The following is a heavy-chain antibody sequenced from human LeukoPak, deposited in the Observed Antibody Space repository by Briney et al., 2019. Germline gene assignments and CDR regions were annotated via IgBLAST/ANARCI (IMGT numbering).Heavy chain of an antibody. CDR1: GFTLSSYY. Sequence: GGSLRLSCAAPGFTLSSYYMSCVRQAPGKGLEWVSVIYSGGSTYYADSVKGRFPISRDNSKNTLYLQMNSLRAEDTAVYYWARGGERPRAFDIWGQGTMVTVSS. V-gene: IGHV3-53*01. CDR2: IYSGGST. CDR3: ARGGERPRAFDI. J-gene: IGHJ3*02. D-gene: IGHD3-16*01.